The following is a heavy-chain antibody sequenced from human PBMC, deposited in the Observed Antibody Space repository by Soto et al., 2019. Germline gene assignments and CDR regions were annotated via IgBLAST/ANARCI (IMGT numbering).Heavy chain of an antibody. CDR3: ARVLGSYYFDY. Sequence: GGSLRLSCAASGFTFSDHYMDWVRQAPGKGLEWVGRTRNKANSYTTEYAASVKGRFTISRDDSKTSLYLQMNSLKTEDTAVYYCARVLGSYYFDYWGQGTLVTVSS. CDR1: GFTFSDHY. D-gene: IGHD1-26*01. V-gene: IGHV3-72*01. CDR2: TRNKANSYTT. J-gene: IGHJ4*02.